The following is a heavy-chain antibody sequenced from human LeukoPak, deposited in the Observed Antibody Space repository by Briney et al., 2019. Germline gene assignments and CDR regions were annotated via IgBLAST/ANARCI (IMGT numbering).Heavy chain of an antibody. D-gene: IGHD3-3*01. V-gene: IGHV4-39*01. CDR2: IYYSGST. CDR1: GGSISSSSYY. Sequence: SETLSLTCTVSGGSISSSSYYWGWIRQPPGKGLEWIGSIYYSGSTYYNPSLKSRATISVDTSKNQFSLKLSSVTAADTAVYYCARQPGFTIFGVVTRALDYWGQGTLVTVSS. CDR3: ARQPGFTIFGVVTRALDY. J-gene: IGHJ4*02.